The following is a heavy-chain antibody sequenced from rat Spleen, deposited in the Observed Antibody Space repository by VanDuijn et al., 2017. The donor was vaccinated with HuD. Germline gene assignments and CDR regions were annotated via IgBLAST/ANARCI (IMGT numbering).Heavy chain of an antibody. V-gene: IGHV5-29*01. J-gene: IGHJ2*01. CDR3: TRHWGY. CDR1: GFNFNDYW. Sequence: EVKLVESGGGLVQPGRSLKLSCAASGFNFNDYWMGWVRQAPTTGLEWVATISYGDSSGHSGTYYRDSVRGRFTVSRDNAKSTLYLQMDSLRSEDTATYYCTRHWGYWGQGVMVTVSS. D-gene: IGHD4-6*01. CDR2: ISYGDSSGHSGT.